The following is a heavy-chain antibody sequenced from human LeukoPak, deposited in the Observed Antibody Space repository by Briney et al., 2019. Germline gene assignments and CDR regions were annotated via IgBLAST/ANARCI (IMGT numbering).Heavy chain of an antibody. CDR2: IKEDGSEK. Sequence: GGSLRLSCAASGFTFSSYWMSWVRQAPGKGLEWVANIKEDGSEKYYVDSVKGRFTISRDNAKNSLYLQMNSLRAEDTAVYYCARTAGAAAGTYYYYYMDVWGKGTTVTVSS. CDR1: GFTFSSYW. D-gene: IGHD6-13*01. CDR3: ARTAGAAAGTYYYYYMDV. J-gene: IGHJ6*03. V-gene: IGHV3-7*01.